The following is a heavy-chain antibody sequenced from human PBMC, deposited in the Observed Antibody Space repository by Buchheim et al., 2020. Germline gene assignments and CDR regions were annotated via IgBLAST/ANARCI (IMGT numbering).Heavy chain of an antibody. CDR2: IYHSGST. CDR3: ARVVPRDDIVVVPADYIGWFDP. V-gene: IGHV4-30-2*01. D-gene: IGHD2-2*01. J-gene: IGHJ5*02. CDR1: GGSISSGGYS. Sequence: QLQLQESGSGLVKPSQTLSLTCAVSGGSISSGGYSWSWIRQPPGKGLEWIGYIYHSGSTYYNPSLKSRVTISVDRSKNQFSLKLSSVTAADTAVYYCARVVPRDDIVVVPADYIGWFDPWGQGTL.